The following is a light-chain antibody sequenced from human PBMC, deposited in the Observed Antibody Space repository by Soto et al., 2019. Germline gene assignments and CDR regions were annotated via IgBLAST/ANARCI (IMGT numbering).Light chain of an antibody. V-gene: IGKV3-15*01. CDR2: GAS. Sequence: EIVMTQSPATLSVSPGERATLSCRASQSVNNNLAWYQQKPGQAPRLLIYGASTRATGVPARFSGSASGTEFTLTISSLQSVDFAVYYCQQSNNWPLTFGGGTKVEIK. CDR3: QQSNNWPLT. J-gene: IGKJ4*01. CDR1: QSVNNN.